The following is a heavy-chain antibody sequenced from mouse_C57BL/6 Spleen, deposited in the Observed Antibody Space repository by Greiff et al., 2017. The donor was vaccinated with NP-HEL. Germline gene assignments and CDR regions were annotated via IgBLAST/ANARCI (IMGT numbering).Heavy chain of an antibody. V-gene: IGHV2-6*01. Sequence: VKLMESGPGLVAPSQSLSITCTVSGFSLTSYGVDWVRQSPGKGLEWLGVIWGVGSTNYNSALKSRLSISKDNSKSQVFLKMNSLQTDDTAMYYCARTYYYGSSYAMDYWGQGTSVTVSS. CDR1: GFSLTSYG. CDR3: ARTYYYGSSYAMDY. J-gene: IGHJ4*01. D-gene: IGHD1-1*01. CDR2: IWGVGST.